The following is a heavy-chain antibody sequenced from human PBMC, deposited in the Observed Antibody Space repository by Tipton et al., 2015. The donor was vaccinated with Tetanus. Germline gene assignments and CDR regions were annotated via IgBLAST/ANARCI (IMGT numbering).Heavy chain of an antibody. D-gene: IGHD3-22*01. CDR2: IDPNSGGT. CDR1: GYTFTGYY. V-gene: IGHV1-2*02. Sequence: QLVQSGAEVKKPGASVKVSCKASGYTFTGYYIYWVRQAPGQGLEWMGWIDPNSGGTDYAQKFKGRVPMTTDTSISTAYMELRSLRSNDTAVYYCARDRGDYIYYGMDVWGPGTTVPVS. CDR3: ARDRGDYIYYGMDV. J-gene: IGHJ6*02.